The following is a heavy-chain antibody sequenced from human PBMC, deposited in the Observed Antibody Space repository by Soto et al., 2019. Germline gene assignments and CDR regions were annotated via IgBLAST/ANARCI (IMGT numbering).Heavy chain of an antibody. J-gene: IGHJ6*02. V-gene: IGHV3-74*01. D-gene: IGHD3-3*01. Sequence: EVQLVESGGGLVQPGESVRLSCAGAGVTFSNYWMHWVRQAPGKGLEWVSCTNVDGSNTTYADSVKGRFTISRDNARNTVYLQMNRLRAEDTAVYYCASIRFLEFGGPLWGLGTTVTV. CDR3: ASIRFLEFGGPL. CDR2: TNVDGSNT. CDR1: GVTFSNYW.